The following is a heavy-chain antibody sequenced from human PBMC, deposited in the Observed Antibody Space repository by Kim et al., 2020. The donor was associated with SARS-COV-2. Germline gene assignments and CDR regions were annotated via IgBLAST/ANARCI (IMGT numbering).Heavy chain of an antibody. Sequence: GGSLRLSCAASGFTFSSYAMSWVRQAPGKGLEWVSAISGSGGSTYYADSVKGRFTISRDNSKNTLYLQMNSLRAEDTAVYYCAKGFYEIYRKLSDYYGMDVWGQGTTVTVSS. CDR3: AKGFYEIYRKLSDYYGMDV. CDR2: ISGSGGST. J-gene: IGHJ6*02. D-gene: IGHD3-9*01. V-gene: IGHV3-23*01. CDR1: GFTFSSYA.